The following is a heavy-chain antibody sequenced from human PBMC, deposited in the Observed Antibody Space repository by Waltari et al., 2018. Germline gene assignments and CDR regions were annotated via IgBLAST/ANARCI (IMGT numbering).Heavy chain of an antibody. CDR3: ARGCGGDCYFLEYFQH. CDR1: GGSISSYY. D-gene: IGHD2-21*01. V-gene: IGHV4-59*01. J-gene: IGHJ1*01. CDR2: IYYSGST. Sequence: QVQLQESGPGLVKPSETLSLTCTVSGGSISSYYWSWIRQPPGKGLEWIVYIYYSGSTNSNPSRKSRVTISVDTSKNQFSLKLSSVTAADTAVYYCARGCGGDCYFLEYFQHWGQGTLVTVSS.